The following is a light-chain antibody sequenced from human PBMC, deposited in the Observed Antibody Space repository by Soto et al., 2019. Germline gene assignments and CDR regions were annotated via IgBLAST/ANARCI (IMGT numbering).Light chain of an antibody. CDR2: AAS. CDR1: QGISFD. CDR3: QQLNSYPRIT. V-gene: IGKV1-6*01. J-gene: IGKJ5*01. Sequence: AIQMTQSPSSLSTSVGDRVTITCRASQGISFDVAWYQQKPGKAPKLLIYAASSLQSGVPSRFSGSGSGTDFTLTISSLQPEDFATYYCQQLNSYPRITFGQGTRLEIK.